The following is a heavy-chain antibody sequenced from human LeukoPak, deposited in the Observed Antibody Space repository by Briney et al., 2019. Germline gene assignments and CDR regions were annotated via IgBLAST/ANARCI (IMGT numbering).Heavy chain of an antibody. CDR2: IYPGDSDT. J-gene: IGHJ6*02. Sequence: GKSLQISCQGSGYSFTSYWIGWVRQMPGKGLEWMGIIYPGDSDTRYSPSFQGQVTISADKSISTAYLQWSSLKASDTAMYYCARLMGSGYSYDEVRGYYYGMDVWGQGTTVTVSS. D-gene: IGHD5-18*01. V-gene: IGHV5-51*01. CDR1: GYSFTSYW. CDR3: ARLMGSGYSYDEVRGYYYGMDV.